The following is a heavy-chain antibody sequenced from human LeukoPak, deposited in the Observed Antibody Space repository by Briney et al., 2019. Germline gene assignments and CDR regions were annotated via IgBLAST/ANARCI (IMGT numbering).Heavy chain of an antibody. J-gene: IGHJ4*02. Sequence: GASVKVSCKASGYTFTSYDINWVRQATGQGLEWMGWMNPNSGNTGYAQKFQGRVTMTRNTSISTAHMELSSLRSEDTAVYYCATSQKYVGTPYYFDYWGQGTLVTVSS. CDR3: ATSQKYVGTPYYFDY. D-gene: IGHD7-27*01. CDR1: GYTFTSYD. CDR2: MNPNSGNT. V-gene: IGHV1-8*01.